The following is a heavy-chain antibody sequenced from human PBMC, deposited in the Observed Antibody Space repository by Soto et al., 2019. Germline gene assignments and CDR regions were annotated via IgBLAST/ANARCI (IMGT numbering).Heavy chain of an antibody. D-gene: IGHD1-1*01. V-gene: IGHV1-18*01. CDR1: GYTFTSYG. J-gene: IGHJ6*02. Sequence: QVQLVQSGAEVKKPGASVKVSCRASGYTFTSYGISWVRQAPGQGREWMGWSSAYNGNTNYAQKLQGRVTMTTDTSTSTANMEVRGLRSDDTAVYYCARDRAGTYGMDVWGQGTTVTVSS. CDR2: SSAYNGNT. CDR3: ARDRAGTYGMDV.